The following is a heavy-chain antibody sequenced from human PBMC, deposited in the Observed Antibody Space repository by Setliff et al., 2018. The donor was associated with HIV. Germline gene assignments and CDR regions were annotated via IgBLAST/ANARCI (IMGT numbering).Heavy chain of an antibody. CDR3: SRHRANWGGPWDY. CDR1: GYSISSGYY. D-gene: IGHD3-16*01. V-gene: IGHV4-38-2*01. J-gene: IGHJ4*02. Sequence: SSETLSLTCDVSGYSISSGYYWGWIRQPPGKGLEWIGSIYHSGTIFYKPSLKSRLAISVDTSKNHSSLNLTSVTAADTAVYFCSRHRANWGGPWDYWGQGTLVTVSS. CDR2: IYHSGTI.